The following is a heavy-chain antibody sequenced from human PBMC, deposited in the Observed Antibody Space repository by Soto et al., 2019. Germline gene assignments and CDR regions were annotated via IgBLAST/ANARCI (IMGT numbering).Heavy chain of an antibody. CDR1: GGSITDYS. CDR3: ARGASSSWYRWFDP. Sequence: PSETLSLNCTVSGGSITDYSWVWIRQHPGKGLEWIGYIYYSGSTYYNPSLKSRVTISVDTSKNQFSLKLSSVTAADTAVYYCARGASSSWYRWFDPWGQGTLVTVSS. D-gene: IGHD6-13*01. J-gene: IGHJ5*02. CDR2: IYYSGST. V-gene: IGHV4-31*03.